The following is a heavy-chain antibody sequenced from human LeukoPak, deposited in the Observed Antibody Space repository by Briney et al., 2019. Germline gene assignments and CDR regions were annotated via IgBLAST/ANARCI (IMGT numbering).Heavy chain of an antibody. D-gene: IGHD6-13*01. CDR3: ARVAAAGHFDY. Sequence: GGSLRLSCAGSGFTFSSYAMRWVRQAPGKELEWVSAISGSGGSTYYADSVKGRFTISRDNSKNTLYLQMNSLRAEDTAVYYCARVAAAGHFDYWGQGTLVTVSS. CDR2: ISGSGGST. CDR1: GFTFSSYA. J-gene: IGHJ4*02. V-gene: IGHV3-23*01.